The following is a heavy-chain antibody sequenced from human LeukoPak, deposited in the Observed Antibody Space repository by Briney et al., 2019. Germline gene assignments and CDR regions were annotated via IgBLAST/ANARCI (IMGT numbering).Heavy chain of an antibody. Sequence: SETLSLTCTVSGGSISSSSYYWGWIRQPPGKGLEWIGSIYYSGSTYYNPSLKSRVTISVDTSKNQFSLKLSSVTAADTAVYYCARIAAAGTNYWGQGTLVTVSS. V-gene: IGHV4-39*01. CDR3: ARIAAAGTNY. CDR1: GGSISSSSYY. J-gene: IGHJ4*02. D-gene: IGHD6-13*01. CDR2: IYYSGST.